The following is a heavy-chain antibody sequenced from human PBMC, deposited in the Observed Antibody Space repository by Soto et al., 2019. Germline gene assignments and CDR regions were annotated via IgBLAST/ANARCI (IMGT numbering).Heavy chain of an antibody. J-gene: IGHJ4*02. V-gene: IGHV1-46*01. CDR2: IDPTHGST. CDR1: GCTFTTYY. Sequence: ASVKVSCKAAGCTFTTYYMHWVRQAPGQGLEWMGVIDPTHGSTTYAQKFQGRVTMTSDTSTNTVYMELSSLKSEDTAVYYCARVPHDTTGYYDFWGQGTLVTVSS. D-gene: IGHD3-22*01. CDR3: ARVPHDTTGYYDF.